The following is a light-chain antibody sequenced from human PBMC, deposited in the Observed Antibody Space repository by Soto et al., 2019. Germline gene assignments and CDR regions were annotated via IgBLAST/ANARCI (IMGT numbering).Light chain of an antibody. CDR3: HLQNNRPRWP. Sequence: EIVMPQSPATLSVSPGERATLSCRASQSVSSNLAWYQQKPGQAPRLLIYGASTRATGIPARFSGSGCGTGITLTLTSMRWEHFAVDYCHLQNNRPRWPFGQGTNVEIK. J-gene: IGKJ1*01. V-gene: IGKV3-15*01. CDR2: GAS. CDR1: QSVSSN.